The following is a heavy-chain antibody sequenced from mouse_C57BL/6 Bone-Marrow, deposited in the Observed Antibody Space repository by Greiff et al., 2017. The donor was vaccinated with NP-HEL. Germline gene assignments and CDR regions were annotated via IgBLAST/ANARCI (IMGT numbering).Heavy chain of an antibody. J-gene: IGHJ3*01. D-gene: IGHD2-3*01. CDR2: ISNGGGST. Sequence: EVKVVESGGGLVQPGGSLKLSCAASGFTFSDYYMYWVRQTPEKRLEWVAYISNGGGSTYYPDTVKGRFTISRDNAKNTLYLQMSRLKSEDTAMYYCARQGLRWLRAWFAYWGQGTLVTVSA. V-gene: IGHV5-12*01. CDR1: GFTFSDYY. CDR3: ARQGLRWLRAWFAY.